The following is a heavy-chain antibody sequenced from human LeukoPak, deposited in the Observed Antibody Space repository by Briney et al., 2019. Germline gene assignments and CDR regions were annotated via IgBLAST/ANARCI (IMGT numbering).Heavy chain of an antibody. D-gene: IGHD6-13*01. CDR2: IRSKAYGGTT. CDR3: TRDMYRSSWYVSAFDI. CDR1: GFTFGDYA. J-gene: IGHJ3*02. V-gene: IGHV3-49*04. Sequence: GGSLRLSCTASGFTFGDYAMSWVRQAPGKGLEWVGFIRSKAYGGTTEYAASVKGRFTISRDDSKSIAYLQMNSLKTEDTAVYYCTRDMYRSSWYVSAFDIWGQGTIVTVSS.